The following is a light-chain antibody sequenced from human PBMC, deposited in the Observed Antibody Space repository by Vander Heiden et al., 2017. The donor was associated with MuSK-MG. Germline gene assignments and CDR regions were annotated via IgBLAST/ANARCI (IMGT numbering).Light chain of an antibody. V-gene: IGKV1-39*01. CDR3: QQNYKTPYT. Sequence: DIQMTQSPSSLSASIGDRVTISCRASQTINNQLNWYQVKPGKAPKLLIYTAFILESGVPSRFRGSGSGTDFTLTISSLQPEDFATYHCQQNYKTPYTFGRGTKLEIK. CDR2: TAF. J-gene: IGKJ2*01. CDR1: QTINNQ.